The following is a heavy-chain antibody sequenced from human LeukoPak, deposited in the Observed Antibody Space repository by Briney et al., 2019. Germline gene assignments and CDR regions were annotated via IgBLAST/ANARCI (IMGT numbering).Heavy chain of an antibody. J-gene: IGHJ5*02. CDR2: INPNSGGT. CDR3: ARAKRNELNWFDP. V-gene: IGHV1-2*02. D-gene: IGHD1-1*01. Sequence: ASVKVSCKASGYTFTGYYMHWVRQTPGQGLEWMGWINPNSGGTNYAQKFQGRVTMTRDTSICTAYMELSRLRSDDTAVYYCARAKRNELNWFDPWGQGTLVTVSS. CDR1: GYTFTGYY.